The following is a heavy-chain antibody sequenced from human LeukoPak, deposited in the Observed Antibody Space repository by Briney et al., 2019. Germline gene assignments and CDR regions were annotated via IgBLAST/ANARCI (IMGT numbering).Heavy chain of an antibody. V-gene: IGHV1-2*02. CDR2: INHNSGGT. Sequence: ASVTVSLKSSVYTFTCYYMHWVRQAPGQGLEWTEWINHNSGGTNYAQKFQGRVTMTRETSISTAYMELSRLRSDDTAVYYCARDRGVGILRYFDWPSGYWGQGTLVTVSS. J-gene: IGHJ4*02. D-gene: IGHD3-9*01. CDR3: ARDRGVGILRYFDWPSGY. CDR1: VYTFTCYY.